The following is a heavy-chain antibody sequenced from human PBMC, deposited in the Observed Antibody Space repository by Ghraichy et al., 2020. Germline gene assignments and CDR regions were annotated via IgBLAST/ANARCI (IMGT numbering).Heavy chain of an antibody. J-gene: IGHJ3*01. CDR3: VRDSPYSSWLLFVDTFDL. Sequence: GGSLRLSCSASGFTFRTSAMGWVRQPPGKGLEWVSGISGDSGVTYYADSVQGRFTISRDNFKNTLFLQMDSLRAEDTALYYCVRDSPYSSWLLFVDTFDLWGQGTMITVSS. CDR2: ISGDSGVT. CDR1: GFTFRTSA. D-gene: IGHD3-22*01. V-gene: IGHV3-23*01.